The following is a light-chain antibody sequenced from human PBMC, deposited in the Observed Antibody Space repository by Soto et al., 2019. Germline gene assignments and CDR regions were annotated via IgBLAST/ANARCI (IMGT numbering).Light chain of an antibody. V-gene: IGKV3-15*01. CDR1: QSVNSN. CDR2: GAS. J-gene: IGKJ2*01. Sequence: EIVMTQSPATLSVSPGERTTLSCRASQSVNSNLAWYQQKPGQAPRLLIYGASTRATGGPARFSGSGSGTEFTLTISSLQSEDFAVYYCQQYNNWPYTFGQGTKLEIK. CDR3: QQYNNWPYT.